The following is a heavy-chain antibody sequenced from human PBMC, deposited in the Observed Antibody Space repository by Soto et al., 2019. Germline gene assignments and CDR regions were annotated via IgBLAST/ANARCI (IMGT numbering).Heavy chain of an antibody. CDR1: GFTFSSYA. V-gene: IGHV3-23*01. D-gene: IGHD2-15*01. J-gene: IGHJ6*02. CDR3: AKGVVVAAYSYYGMHV. CDR2: ISGSGGST. Sequence: PGGSLRLSCAASGFTFSSYAMSWVRQAPGKGLEWVSAISGSGGSTYYADSGKGRFTSSRDNSKNTLYLQMNSLRAEDTAVYYCAKGVVVAAYSYYGMHVWRQGTTVTVSS.